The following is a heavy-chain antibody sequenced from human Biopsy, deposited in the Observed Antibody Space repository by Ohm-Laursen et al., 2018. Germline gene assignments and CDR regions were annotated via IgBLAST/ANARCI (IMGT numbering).Heavy chain of an antibody. CDR1: GCSISSDY. CDR2: IYYSGST. D-gene: IGHD2/OR15-2a*01. Sequence: GTLSLTCTVSGCSISSDYWSWIRQTPGKGLVWIGYIYYSGSTNYNPSLKSLVTISVDTSKNQFSLRLNSVTAADTAVYYCARATNSTGWPYYYFYGMDVWGQGTTVTVSS. V-gene: IGHV4-59*01. CDR3: ARATNSTGWPYYYFYGMDV. J-gene: IGHJ6*02.